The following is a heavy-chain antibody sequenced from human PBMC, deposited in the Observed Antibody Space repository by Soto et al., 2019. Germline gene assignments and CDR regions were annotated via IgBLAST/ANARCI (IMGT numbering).Heavy chain of an antibody. CDR3: AKDGWGVSTFLYFDL. V-gene: IGHV3-23*01. Sequence: EVQLLESGGGLVQPGGSLRLCCAASGYTLSNYAMSWVRQAPGKGLEWVSGITGDGVRIFYADSVMGRFTISTDNSKNTLYLQMNSLRVEDTAVYYCAKDGWGVSTFLYFDLWGRGTPVTVSS. J-gene: IGHJ2*01. CDR1: GYTLSNYA. D-gene: IGHD3-16*01. CDR2: ITGDGVRI.